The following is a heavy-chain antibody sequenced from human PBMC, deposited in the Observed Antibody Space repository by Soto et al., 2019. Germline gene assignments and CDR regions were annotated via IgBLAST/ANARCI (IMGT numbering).Heavy chain of an antibody. CDR3: ARDLGVGAASDY. D-gene: IGHD1-26*01. CDR1: GYTFTSYA. Sequence: QVQLVQSGAEVKKPGASVKVSCKASGYTFTSYAMHWVRQAPGQRLEWMGWINAGNGNTKYSQKFQGRVTITRDTSARTAYMELSGLRSEDTAVYYCARDLGVGAASDYWGQGTLVTVSS. V-gene: IGHV1-3*01. CDR2: INAGNGNT. J-gene: IGHJ4*02.